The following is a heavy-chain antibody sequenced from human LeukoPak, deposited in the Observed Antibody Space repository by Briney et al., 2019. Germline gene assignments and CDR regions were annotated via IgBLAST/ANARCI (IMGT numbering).Heavy chain of an antibody. CDR3: IKDMGFDLLKDAFDV. Sequence: PGGSLRLSCAGAGLSLDDYAMHWVRQPPGKGLEWVSSISWDSGNMAYADSVKGRFTISRDNAKNSLFLQMNSLRAEDTALYYCIKDMGFDLLKDAFDVWGQGTMVTVSS. D-gene: IGHD1-26*01. V-gene: IGHV3-9*01. CDR2: ISWDSGNM. CDR1: GLSLDDYA. J-gene: IGHJ3*01.